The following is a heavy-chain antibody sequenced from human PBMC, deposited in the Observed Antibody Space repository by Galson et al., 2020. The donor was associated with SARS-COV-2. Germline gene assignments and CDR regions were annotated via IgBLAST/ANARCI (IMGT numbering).Heavy chain of an antibody. V-gene: IGHV3-23*01. D-gene: IGHD3-22*01. Sequence: TGRSLRLSCEASGFTFISYTMSWVRQAPGKGLEWVSAISGSGGSTSYADSVKGRLTIYRDNSKNTLYLQMNSLRAEDTAVYYCASPRDYYDSGGYDYWGQGTVVTVSS. CDR3: ASPRDYYDSGGYDY. J-gene: IGHJ4*02. CDR2: ISGSGGST. CDR1: GFTFISYT.